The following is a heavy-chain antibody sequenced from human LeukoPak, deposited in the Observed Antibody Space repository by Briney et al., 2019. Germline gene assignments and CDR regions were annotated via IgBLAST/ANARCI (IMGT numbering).Heavy chain of an antibody. Sequence: ASVKVSCKASGYTFTSYDINWVRQATGQGLEWMGWMNPNSGNTGYAQKFQGRVTMTRNTSISTAYMELSSLRSEDTAVYYCAREGLRFLEWLLSNYYYHYGMDVWGQGTTVTVSS. CDR2: MNPNSGNT. CDR1: GYTFTSYD. V-gene: IGHV1-8*01. J-gene: IGHJ6*02. D-gene: IGHD3-3*01. CDR3: AREGLRFLEWLLSNYYYHYGMDV.